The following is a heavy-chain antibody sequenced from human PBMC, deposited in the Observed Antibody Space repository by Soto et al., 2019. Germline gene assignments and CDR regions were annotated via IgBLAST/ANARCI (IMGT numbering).Heavy chain of an antibody. D-gene: IGHD2-2*01. J-gene: IGHJ6*03. CDR1: GYSFTHYW. CDR3: ARFLSSTRQAHYYYMDV. CDR2: IYPGDSDT. Sequence: PGGSLKISCQGSGYSFTHYWIGWVRQMPGKGLEWMGIIYPGDSDTRYSPSIQGQVTISADKSTSTAYLQWSSLKASDTAMYYCARFLSSTRQAHYYYMDVWGKGTTVTVSS. V-gene: IGHV5-51*01.